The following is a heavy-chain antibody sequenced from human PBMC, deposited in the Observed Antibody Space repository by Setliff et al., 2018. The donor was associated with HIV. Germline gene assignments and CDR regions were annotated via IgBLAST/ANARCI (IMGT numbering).Heavy chain of an antibody. J-gene: IGHJ4*02. Sequence: SVKVSCKASGGTFSSYVITWVRQAPGQGLEWMGMIIPMYNIPAYAQKFQGRVTVTADESTSTAYMELSSLRSEDTAVYYCARGLTGGNSISDFDYWGQGTLVTVSS. CDR2: IIPMYNIP. CDR3: ARGLTGGNSISDFDY. V-gene: IGHV1-69*13. D-gene: IGHD2-21*02. CDR1: GGTFSSYV.